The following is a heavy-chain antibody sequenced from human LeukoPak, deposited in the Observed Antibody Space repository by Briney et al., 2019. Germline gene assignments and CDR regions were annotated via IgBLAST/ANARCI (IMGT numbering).Heavy chain of an antibody. CDR3: ARDLHSADYAGAIDY. CDR2: ISSAGNSK. D-gene: IGHD4-17*01. CDR1: GYTFSSFA. J-gene: IGHJ4*02. Sequence: GGSLRLSCAASGYTFSSFAMHWVRQAPGKGLEWVALISSAGNSKYYTDSVKGRFTISRDNPKNTLYLQMNGLRAEDTAIYYCARDLHSADYAGAIDYWGQGTLVTVSS. V-gene: IGHV3-30-3*01.